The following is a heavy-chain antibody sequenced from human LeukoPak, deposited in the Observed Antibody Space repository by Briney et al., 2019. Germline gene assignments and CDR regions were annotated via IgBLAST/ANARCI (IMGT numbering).Heavy chain of an antibody. CDR2: ISAYNGNT. Sequence: ASVKVSCKASGYTFTSYGISWVRQAPGQGLEWMGWISAYNGNTNYAQKLQGRVTMTTDTSTSTAYMELRSLRSDDTAVYYCARDGYSSGWYVDRDYYFDYWGQGTLVAVSS. V-gene: IGHV1-18*01. CDR1: GYTFTSYG. J-gene: IGHJ4*02. CDR3: ARDGYSSGWYVDRDYYFDY. D-gene: IGHD6-19*01.